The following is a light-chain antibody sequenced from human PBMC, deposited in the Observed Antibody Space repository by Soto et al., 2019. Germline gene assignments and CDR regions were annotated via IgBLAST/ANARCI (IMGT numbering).Light chain of an antibody. CDR1: QDIGNY. J-gene: IGKJ5*01. Sequence: DIQMTQSPSSLSASVGDRVSITCQASQDIGNYLNWYQQIPGKAPKLLIFDASNLESGVPSRFSGSGSGTDFTFTINSLQPEDIATYYCQQYETLPITFGQGTRLEIK. V-gene: IGKV1-33*01. CDR2: DAS. CDR3: QQYETLPIT.